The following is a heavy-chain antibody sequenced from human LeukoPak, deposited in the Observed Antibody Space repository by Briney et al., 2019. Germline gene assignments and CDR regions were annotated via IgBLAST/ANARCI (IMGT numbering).Heavy chain of an antibody. V-gene: IGHV3-74*01. CDR3: ARARTLPASGGFDP. CDR1: GITFSSSW. Sequence: GSLRLSCAASGITFSSSWMHWVRQAPGKGLVWVSRISTDGSSTSYADSVKGRFTISRDSAKNTLYLQMNSLRAEDSAVYFCARARTLPASGGFDPWGQGTLVIVPP. CDR2: ISTDGSST. D-gene: IGHD6-13*01. J-gene: IGHJ5*02.